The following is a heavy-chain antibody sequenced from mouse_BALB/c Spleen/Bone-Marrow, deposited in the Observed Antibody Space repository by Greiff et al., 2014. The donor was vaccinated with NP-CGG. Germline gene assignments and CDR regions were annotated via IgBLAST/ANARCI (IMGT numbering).Heavy chain of an antibody. V-gene: IGHV14-3*02. CDR3: APYYYGSSQFAY. CDR2: IDPANGNT. Sequence: VQLQQSGAELVKPGASVKLSCTASGFNIKDTYMHWVKQRPERGLEWIGRIDPANGNTKYDPKFQGKATITADTSSNTAYPQLSSLTSEDTAVYYCAPYYYGSSQFAYWGQGTLVTVSA. CDR1: GFNIKDTY. D-gene: IGHD1-1*01. J-gene: IGHJ3*01.